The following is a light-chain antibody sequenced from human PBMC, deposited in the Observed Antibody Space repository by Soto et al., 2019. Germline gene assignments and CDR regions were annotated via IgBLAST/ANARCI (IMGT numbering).Light chain of an antibody. J-gene: IGLJ1*01. CDR3: SSYTSNSTLV. CDR2: DVS. CDR1: SSDVGGYNY. Sequence: QSALTQPASVSGSPGQSITISCTGTSSDVGGYNYVSWYQQHPGKAPKLMIYDVSNRPSGVSNRFSGSKSGNTASLTISGLQAEDEADYYCSSYTSNSTLVFGTGT. V-gene: IGLV2-14*01.